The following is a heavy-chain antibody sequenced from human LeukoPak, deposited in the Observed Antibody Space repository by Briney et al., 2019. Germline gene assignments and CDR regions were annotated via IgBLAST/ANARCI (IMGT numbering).Heavy chain of an antibody. Sequence: SETLSLTCAVYGGPFSGYYWSWIRQPPGKGLEWIGEINHSGSTNYNPSLKRRVTISVDTSKNQFSLKLSSVTAADTAVYYCAESIAVAGHYCDYWGEGTLVSVSS. CDR3: AESIAVAGHYCDY. V-gene: IGHV4-34*01. CDR2: INHSGST. D-gene: IGHD6-19*01. J-gene: IGHJ4*02. CDR1: GGPFSGYY.